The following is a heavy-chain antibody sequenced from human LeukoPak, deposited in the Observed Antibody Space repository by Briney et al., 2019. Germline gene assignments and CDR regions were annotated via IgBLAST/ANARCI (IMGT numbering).Heavy chain of an antibody. J-gene: IGHJ6*03. CDR2: MNPNSGNT. V-gene: IGHV1-8*01. CDR3: ARGLELDPYYYYMDV. D-gene: IGHD6-6*01. CDR1: GYTFTSYD. Sequence: ASVKVSCKASGYTFTSYDINWVRQATGQGLEWMGWMNPNSGNTGYAQKFQGRVTMTRNTSISTAYMELSSLRSEDTAVYYCARGLELDPYYYYMDVWGKGTTVTIPS.